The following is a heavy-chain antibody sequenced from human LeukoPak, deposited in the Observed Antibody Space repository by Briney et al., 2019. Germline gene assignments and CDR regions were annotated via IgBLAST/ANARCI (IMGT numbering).Heavy chain of an antibody. J-gene: IGHJ3*02. Sequence: GGSLRLSCAASGFSVRTNYMSWVRQAPGKGLEWVSAISGSGGSTYYADSVKGRFTISRDNSKNTLYLQMNSLRAEDTAVYYCAKGILWFGDPSDDAFDIWGQGTMVTVSS. CDR1: GFSVRTNY. V-gene: IGHV3-23*01. CDR2: ISGSGGST. CDR3: AKGILWFGDPSDDAFDI. D-gene: IGHD3-10*01.